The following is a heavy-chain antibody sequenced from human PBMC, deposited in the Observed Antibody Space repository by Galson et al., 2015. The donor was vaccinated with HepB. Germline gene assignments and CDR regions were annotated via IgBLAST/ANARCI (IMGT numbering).Heavy chain of an antibody. CDR2: IRDKAYSYTT. V-gene: IGHV3-72*01. CDR3: ARGFTRASSWGFGI. CDR1: GFTFSTYS. Sequence: SLRLSCAASGFTFSTYSMNWVRQAPGKGLEWVGRIRDKAYSYTTEYAASVKGRFTISRDDSKNSLYVQMNSLKTEDTALYYCARGFTRASSWGFGIWGQGTMVTVS. J-gene: IGHJ3*02. D-gene: IGHD3-16*01.